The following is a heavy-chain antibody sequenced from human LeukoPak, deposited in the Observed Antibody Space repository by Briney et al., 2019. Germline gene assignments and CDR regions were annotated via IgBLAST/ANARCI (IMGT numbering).Heavy chain of an antibody. CDR3: AMTGPQWLAEHY. V-gene: IGHV1-8*01. CDR2: MNPNSGNT. D-gene: IGHD6-19*01. J-gene: IGHJ4*02. CDR1: GYTFTSYD. Sequence: ASVKVSCKASGYTFTSYDINWARQATGQGLEWMGWMNPNSGNTGYAQKFQGRVTMTRNTSISTAYMELSSLRSEDTAVYYCAMTGPQWLAEHYWGQGTLVTVSS.